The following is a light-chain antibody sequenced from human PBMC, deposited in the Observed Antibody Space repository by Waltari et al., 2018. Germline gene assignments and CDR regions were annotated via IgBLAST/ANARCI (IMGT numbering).Light chain of an antibody. V-gene: IGKV1-17*01. CDR1: QGITNH. CDR3: LQHNTYPFA. Sequence: DIQMTQSPSSLSASVGAGVIITCRASQGITNHLGWYQQKPGKAPRRLIFAASNLEGGVPSRFSGSGSGTEFTLTISSLQPEDFATYYCLQHNTYPFAFGPGTTVDIK. J-gene: IGKJ3*01. CDR2: AAS.